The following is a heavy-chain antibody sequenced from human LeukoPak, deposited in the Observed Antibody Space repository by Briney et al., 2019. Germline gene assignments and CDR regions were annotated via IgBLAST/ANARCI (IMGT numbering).Heavy chain of an antibody. CDR1: GYTFTGYY. D-gene: IGHD7-27*01. V-gene: IGHV1-2*02. Sequence: ASVKVSCKASGYTFTGYYLHWVRQAPGQGLEWMGWIKPDSGDTHYVQKLQGRVTMTRDTSITTAYMELSLRTDDTAVYYCAKFDQDWGTFDYWGQGTVVTVSS. J-gene: IGHJ4*02. CDR3: AKFDQDWGTFDY. CDR2: IKPDSGDT.